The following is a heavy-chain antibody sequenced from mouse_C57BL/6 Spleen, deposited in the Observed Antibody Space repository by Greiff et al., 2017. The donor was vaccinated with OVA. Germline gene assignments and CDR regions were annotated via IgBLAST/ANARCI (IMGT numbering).Heavy chain of an antibody. V-gene: IGHV1-77*01. Sequence: QVQLQQSGAELVKPGASVKISCKASGYTFTDYYLNWVKQRPGQGLELIGKIGPGSGSTYSNEQFKGKATLTADNSSSTAYMQLSSLTSEDSAVYFCARKLTSDYWGQGTTLTVSS. CDR3: ARKLTSDY. CDR2: IGPGSGST. J-gene: IGHJ2*01. D-gene: IGHD4-1*01. CDR1: GYTFTDYY.